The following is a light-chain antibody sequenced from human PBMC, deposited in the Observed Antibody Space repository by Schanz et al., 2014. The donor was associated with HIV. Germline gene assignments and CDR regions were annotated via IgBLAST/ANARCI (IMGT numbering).Light chain of an antibody. J-gene: IGKJ2*02. CDR3: LQYDSDSWT. V-gene: IGKV1-5*03. Sequence: DIQMTQSPSTLSASIGDRVTITCRASQTIDNWLAWYQQKPGKAPKVLIYQASILENGVPSTFSCGRYGTEFTITISSLQPDDFATYICLQYDSDSWTFGQGTKLDIQ. CDR1: QTIDNW. CDR2: QAS.